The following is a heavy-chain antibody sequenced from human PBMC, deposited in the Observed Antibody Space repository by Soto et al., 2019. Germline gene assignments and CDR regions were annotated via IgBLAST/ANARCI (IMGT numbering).Heavy chain of an antibody. J-gene: IGHJ4*02. CDR2: IYYSGST. D-gene: IGHD2-2*03. V-gene: IGHV4-39*01. Sequence: SETLSLTCTVSCGSISSSSYYWGWIRQPPGKGLEWIGSIYYSGSTYYNPSLKSRVTISVDTSKNQFSLKLSSVTAADTAVYYCARHGVGYCSSTSCPNTFDYWGQGTLVTVSS. CDR3: ARHGVGYCSSTSCPNTFDY. CDR1: CGSISSSSYY.